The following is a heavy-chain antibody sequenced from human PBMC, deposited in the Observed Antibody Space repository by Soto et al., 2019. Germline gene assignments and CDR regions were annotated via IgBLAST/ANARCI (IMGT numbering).Heavy chain of an antibody. CDR3: ARGYGYSSGWYAYHFDY. Sequence: QVQLQESGPGLVKPSETLSLTCTVSVVSITNYYLSWVRQPPGKGLEWIGYIFYTGSTNYNSSLKSRVTISVATSKNQFSLNLSSVPPADPAMYYCARGYGYSSGWYAYHFDYWGQGTLVTVSS. V-gene: IGHV4-59*01. J-gene: IGHJ4*02. CDR1: VVSITNYY. CDR2: IFYTGST. D-gene: IGHD6-19*01.